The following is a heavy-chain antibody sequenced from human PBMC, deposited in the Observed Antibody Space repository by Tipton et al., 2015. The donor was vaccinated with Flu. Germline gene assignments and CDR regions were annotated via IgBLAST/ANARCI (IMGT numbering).Heavy chain of an antibody. CDR2: INHSGNT. J-gene: IGHJ6*02. CDR3: ARDPTADSVLTAIVYYYYGMEV. CDR1: GGSFSGYN. Sequence: TLSLTCAVYGGSFSGYNWSWIRQPPGRGLEWIGEINHSGNTNYNPSLKSRVTISVDTSKNQFSLKLSSVTAADTAVYYCARDPTADSVLTAIVYYYYGMEVWGQGTTVTVSS. D-gene: IGHD2-21*02. V-gene: IGHV4-34*01.